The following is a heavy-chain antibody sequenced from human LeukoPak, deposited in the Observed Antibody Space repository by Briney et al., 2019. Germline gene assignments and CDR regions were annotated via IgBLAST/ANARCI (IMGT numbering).Heavy chain of an antibody. CDR2: IKQDGSEK. CDR1: GFTFSNYW. J-gene: IGHJ4*02. CDR3: ARDSHYVWGGIPSDY. V-gene: IGHV3-7*01. Sequence: GGSLRLSCAVSGFTFSNYWMSWVRQAPGKGLEWVANIKQDGSEKDYVDSVKGRFTISRDNAKNSLYLQMNSLRADDTAVYYCARDSHYVWGGIPSDYWGQGTLVTVSS. D-gene: IGHD3-16*01.